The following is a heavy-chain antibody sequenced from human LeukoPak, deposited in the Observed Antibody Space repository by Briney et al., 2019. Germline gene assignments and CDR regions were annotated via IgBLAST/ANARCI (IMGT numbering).Heavy chain of an antibody. Sequence: SETLSLTCTVSGGSISSYYWSWVRQPPGKGLEGIGNIYYSGSTNYNPSLKSRVTISVDTSKNQFPLKLSCVTDADTAVYYCARDRLAAAGRYYYYGMDVWGQGTTVTVSS. V-gene: IGHV4-59*01. CDR3: ARDRLAAAGRYYYYGMDV. D-gene: IGHD6-13*01. J-gene: IGHJ6*02. CDR2: IYYSGST. CDR1: GGSISSYY.